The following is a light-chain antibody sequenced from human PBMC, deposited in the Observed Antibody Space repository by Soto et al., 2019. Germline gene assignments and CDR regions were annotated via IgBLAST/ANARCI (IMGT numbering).Light chain of an antibody. J-gene: IGKJ4*01. CDR2: GAS. V-gene: IGKV3-20*01. Sequence: EIVLTQSPGTLSLSPGERATLSCRASQTVGSTYLAWYQQKPGQAPRLLISGASTRATGIPDRFSGSGSGTDFTLTISRLEPEDFAVYHCQQYGNSPLLTFGGGTKVDIK. CDR1: QTVGSTY. CDR3: QQYGNSPLLT.